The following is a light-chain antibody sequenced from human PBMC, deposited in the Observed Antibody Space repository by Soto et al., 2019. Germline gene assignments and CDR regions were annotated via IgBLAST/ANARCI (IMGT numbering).Light chain of an antibody. Sequence: EIAMTQSPATLSVSPGERATLSCRASQSVSSNLAWYQQKPGQAPRLLIYGASTRATGIPARFSGSGSGTEFTLTISSLQSEDFAVYYCQQYNNWPQTFGQGTKVGIK. CDR1: QSVSSN. V-gene: IGKV3-15*01. CDR2: GAS. CDR3: QQYNNWPQT. J-gene: IGKJ1*01.